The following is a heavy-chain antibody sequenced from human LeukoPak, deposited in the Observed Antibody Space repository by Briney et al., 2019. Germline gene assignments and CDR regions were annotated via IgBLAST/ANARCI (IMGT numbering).Heavy chain of an antibody. CDR3: ASRKLGNDY. Sequence: SQTLSLTCSVSNGAISGVNYYWSWIRQPAGKGLEWIGYIYYTGSTSYNPSLRSRVTMSADTSKNQFSLKLSSVTAADTAVYYCASRKLGNDYWGQGTLVTVSS. J-gene: IGHJ4*02. D-gene: IGHD7-27*01. CDR2: IYYTGST. V-gene: IGHV4-61*10. CDR1: NGAISGVNYY.